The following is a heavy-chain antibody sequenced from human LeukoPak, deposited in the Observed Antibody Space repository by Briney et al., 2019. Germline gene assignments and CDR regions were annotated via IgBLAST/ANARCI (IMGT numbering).Heavy chain of an antibody. J-gene: IGHJ4*02. Sequence: GASVKVSCKASGGTLSSYTISWVRQAPGQGLEWMGRIIPILGIANYAQKFQGRVTITADKSTSTAYMELSSLRSEDTAVYYCAREGGSYFFDYWGQGTLVTVSS. D-gene: IGHD1-26*01. CDR3: AREGGSYFFDY. V-gene: IGHV1-69*04. CDR2: IIPILGIA. CDR1: GGTLSSYT.